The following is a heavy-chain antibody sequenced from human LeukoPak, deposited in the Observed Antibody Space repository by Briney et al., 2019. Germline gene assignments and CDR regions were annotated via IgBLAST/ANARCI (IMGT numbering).Heavy chain of an antibody. V-gene: IGHV3-30*18. D-gene: IGHD3-16*01. CDR1: DITFSSYG. J-gene: IGHJ4*02. CDR2: TSYNGRES. Sequence: GKSLGLSCEASDITFSSYGMHWVRQAPGKGLEWVAVTSYNGRESYYVDSVKGRFTISRDNSKNTLYLQMNSVTTDDTAVYYCAKATSPYDYVWGTSDWGQGTLVTVSS. CDR3: AKATSPYDYVWGTSD.